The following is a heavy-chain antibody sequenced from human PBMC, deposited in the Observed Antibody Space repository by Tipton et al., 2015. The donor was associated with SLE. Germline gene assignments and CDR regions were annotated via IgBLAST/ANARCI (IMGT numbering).Heavy chain of an antibody. J-gene: IGHJ4*02. D-gene: IGHD3-10*01. CDR3: ARGPLPYGSGSYFDS. V-gene: IGHV4-4*02. CDR1: GSSISNNNW. CDR2: MNYRGTI. Sequence: TLSLTCAVSGSSISNNNWWSWVRQPPGKGLEWIASMNYRGTIYYNPSLESRVTISLDTSKNQFSLKLRSVTAADTAMYYCARGPLPYGSGSYFDSWGLGTLVTVSS.